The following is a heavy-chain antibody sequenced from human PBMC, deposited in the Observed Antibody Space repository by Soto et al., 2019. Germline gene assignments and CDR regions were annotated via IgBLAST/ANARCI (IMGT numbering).Heavy chain of an antibody. J-gene: IGHJ6*02. CDR3: ASLVWGGRDYYYGMDF. D-gene: IGHD2-15*01. Sequence: SETLSLTCAVYGGSFSGYYWSWIRQPPGKGLEWIGEISHSGSTNYNPSLKSRVTISVDTSKNQFSLKLSSVTAADTAVYYCASLVWGGRDYYYGMDFWGQGSTVPVSS. CDR1: GGSFSGYY. V-gene: IGHV4-34*01. CDR2: ISHSGST.